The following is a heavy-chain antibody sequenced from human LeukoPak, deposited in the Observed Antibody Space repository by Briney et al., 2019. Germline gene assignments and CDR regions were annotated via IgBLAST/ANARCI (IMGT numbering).Heavy chain of an antibody. Sequence: GGSLRLSCAASGFTVGTNYMSWVRQAPGRGLEWVSVMYSSGTTYYADSVKGRFTISRDNSKNTLYLQMNSLRAEDTAVYYCARRAGAYSHPYDYWGQGTLVTVSS. CDR3: ARRAGAYSHPYDY. CDR2: MYSSGTT. CDR1: GFTVGTNY. V-gene: IGHV3-66*04. D-gene: IGHD4/OR15-4a*01. J-gene: IGHJ4*02.